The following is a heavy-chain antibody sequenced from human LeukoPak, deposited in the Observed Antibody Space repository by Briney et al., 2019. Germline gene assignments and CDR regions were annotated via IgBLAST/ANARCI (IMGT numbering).Heavy chain of an antibody. CDR3: ARTAPGTNLGGYYYYMDV. CDR1: GYTFTTYD. J-gene: IGHJ6*03. Sequence: GASVKVSCMASGYTFTTYDISWVRQATGQGLEWMGRMNPNSGNTGYAQKLQGRVTMTTDTSTSTAHMELRSLRSDDTAVYYCARTAPGTNLGGYYYYMDVWGKGTTVTVSS. CDR2: MNPNSGNT. D-gene: IGHD1/OR15-1a*01. V-gene: IGHV1-8*02.